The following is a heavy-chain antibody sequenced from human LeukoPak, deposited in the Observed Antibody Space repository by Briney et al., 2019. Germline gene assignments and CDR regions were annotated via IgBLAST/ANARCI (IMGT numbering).Heavy chain of an antibody. J-gene: IGHJ4*02. Sequence: GGSLRLSCAAPGFTFSSYWMHWVRQVPGKGLVWAARINPGGSSITYADSVKGRFTISRDNAKNTLYLQMDSLRAEDTGVYYCARSNQADDYWGQGTLVTVSS. CDR1: GFTFSSYW. D-gene: IGHD1-14*01. CDR2: INPGGSSI. CDR3: ARSNQADDY. V-gene: IGHV3-74*01.